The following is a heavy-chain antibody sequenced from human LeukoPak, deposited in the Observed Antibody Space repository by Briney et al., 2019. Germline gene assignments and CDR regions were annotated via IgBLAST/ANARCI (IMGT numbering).Heavy chain of an antibody. V-gene: IGHV4-59*01. CDR3: ASLTVLGYSYGYFDY. J-gene: IGHJ4*02. D-gene: IGHD5-18*01. Sequence: SETLSLTCTVSGGFISSYYWSWIRQPPGKGLEWIGYIYYSGSTNYNPSLKSRVTISVDTSKNQFSLKLSSVTAADTAVYYCASLTVLGYSYGYFDYWGQGTLVTVSS. CDR2: IYYSGST. CDR1: GGFISSYY.